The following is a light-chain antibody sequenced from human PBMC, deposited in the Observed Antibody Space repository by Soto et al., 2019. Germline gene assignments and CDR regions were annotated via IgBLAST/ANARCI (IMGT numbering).Light chain of an antibody. CDR1: SSDVGGYDY. CDR3: SSYTSSSTPVV. Sequence: QSAVTQPASVSGSPGQSITISCTGTSSDVGGYDYVSWYQQYPGKAPRLIIYEVSNRPSGVSNRFSCSKSGNTASLTISGLQAEDEADYYCSSYTSSSTPVVFGGGTKLTVL. CDR2: EVS. V-gene: IGLV2-14*01. J-gene: IGLJ2*01.